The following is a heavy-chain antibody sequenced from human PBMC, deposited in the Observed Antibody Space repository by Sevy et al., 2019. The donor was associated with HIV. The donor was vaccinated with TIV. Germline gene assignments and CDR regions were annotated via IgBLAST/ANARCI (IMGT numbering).Heavy chain of an antibody. Sequence: VGSLRLSCAASGFTFSNYAMSWVRQAPGKGLEWVSAITGSGDATYYGDSVKGRFTISRYNSKNTLFLQMNSLRDADTASYYCAKGGGYDSPNYYSYMDVWGKGTTVTVSS. J-gene: IGHJ6*03. V-gene: IGHV3-23*01. CDR1: GFTFSNYA. CDR3: AKGGGYDSPNYYSYMDV. CDR2: ITGSGDAT. D-gene: IGHD5-12*01.